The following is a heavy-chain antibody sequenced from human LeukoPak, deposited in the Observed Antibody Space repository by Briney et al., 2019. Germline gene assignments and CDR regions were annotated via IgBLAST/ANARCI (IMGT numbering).Heavy chain of an antibody. J-gene: IGHJ5*02. Sequence: ASVKVSCKASGYTFTSYGISWVRQAPGQGLEWMGWISAYNGNTNYAQKLQGRVTMTTDTSTRTAYMELRSLRSDDTAVYYCARDPNMVRGVPNWFDPWGQGTLVTVSS. CDR3: ARDPNMVRGVPNWFDP. V-gene: IGHV1-18*01. CDR2: ISAYNGNT. CDR1: GYTFTSYG. D-gene: IGHD3-10*01.